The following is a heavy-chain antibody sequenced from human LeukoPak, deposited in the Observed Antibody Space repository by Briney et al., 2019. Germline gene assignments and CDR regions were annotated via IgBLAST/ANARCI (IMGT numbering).Heavy chain of an antibody. Sequence: GASVKVSCKSSVCTFSSFGITWVRQAPGQGLEWMGWTSTYNGNTNYAQKIQGRVTMTTDTSTSTAYMELRSLRSDDTAVYYCARSPYNSDWFDPWGQGTLVIVSS. CDR2: TSTYNGNT. J-gene: IGHJ5*02. V-gene: IGHV1-18*01. D-gene: IGHD6-25*01. CDR1: VCTFSSFG. CDR3: ARSPYNSDWFDP.